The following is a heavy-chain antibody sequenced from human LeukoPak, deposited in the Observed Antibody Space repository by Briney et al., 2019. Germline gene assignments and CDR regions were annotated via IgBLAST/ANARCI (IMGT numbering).Heavy chain of an antibody. Sequence: GGSLRLSCAASGFTFSSYAMSWVRQAPGKGLEWVSAVSGSGGSTYYADSVKGRFTISRDNSKNTLYLQMNSLRAEDTAVYYCAKGLFMITFGGVIGDYWGQGTLVTVSS. CDR2: VSGSGGST. V-gene: IGHV3-23*01. CDR1: GFTFSSYA. J-gene: IGHJ4*02. D-gene: IGHD3-16*02. CDR3: AKGLFMITFGGVIGDY.